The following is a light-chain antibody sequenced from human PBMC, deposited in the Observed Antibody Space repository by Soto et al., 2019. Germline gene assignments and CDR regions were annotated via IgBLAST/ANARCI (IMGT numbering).Light chain of an antibody. CDR2: KDS. V-gene: IGLV3-25*03. Sequence: SYELTQPPSVSVSPGQTARITCSGDALPKQYAYWYQQKPGQAPVLVIYKDSERPSGIPERFSGSSSGTTVTLTISGVQAEDEADYYCQSADSSCTYPVFGTGTKVTVL. CDR1: ALPKQY. CDR3: QSADSSCTYPV. J-gene: IGLJ1*01.